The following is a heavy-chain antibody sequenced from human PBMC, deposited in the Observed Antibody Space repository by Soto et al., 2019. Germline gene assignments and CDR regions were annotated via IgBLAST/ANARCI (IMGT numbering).Heavy chain of an antibody. D-gene: IGHD6-13*01. Sequence: ASLRLSCAASGFTFSSYAMSWVRQAPGKGLEWVSAISGSGGSTYYADSVKGRFTISRDNSKNTLYLQMNSLRAEDTAVYYCAKGFSSSWYYYGMDVWGQGTTVTVSS. J-gene: IGHJ6*02. CDR3: AKGFSSSWYYYGMDV. V-gene: IGHV3-23*01. CDR2: ISGSGGST. CDR1: GFTFSSYA.